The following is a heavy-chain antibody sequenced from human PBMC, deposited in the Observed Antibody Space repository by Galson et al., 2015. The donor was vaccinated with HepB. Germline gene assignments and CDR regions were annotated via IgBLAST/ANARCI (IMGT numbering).Heavy chain of an antibody. CDR1: GYTFTSYG. D-gene: IGHD3-3*01. CDR2: ISAYNGNT. V-gene: IGHV1-18*04. J-gene: IGHJ6*02. Sequence: SVKVSCKASGYTFTSYGISWVRQAPGQGLEWMGWISAYNGNTNYAQKLQSRVTMTTDTSTSTAYMELRSLRSDDTAVYYCARDSFWSGSRYYYGMDVWGQGTTVTVSS. CDR3: ARDSFWSGSRYYYGMDV.